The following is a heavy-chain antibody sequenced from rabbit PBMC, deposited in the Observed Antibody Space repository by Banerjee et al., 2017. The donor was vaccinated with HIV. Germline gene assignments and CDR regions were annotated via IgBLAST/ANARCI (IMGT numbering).Heavy chain of an antibody. CDR3: ARGADIAGDGWKL. V-gene: IGHV1S45*01. Sequence: QEQLVESGGGLVKPGGSLTLTCTASGFSFSSSFCMCWVRQAPGKGPEWIACIYTGSGSTYYANWAKGRFTISKTSSTTVTLQMTSLTAADTATYFCARGADIAGDGWKLWGPGTLVTVS. J-gene: IGHJ6*01. CDR2: IYTGSGST. CDR1: GFSFSSSFC. D-gene: IGHD2-1*01.